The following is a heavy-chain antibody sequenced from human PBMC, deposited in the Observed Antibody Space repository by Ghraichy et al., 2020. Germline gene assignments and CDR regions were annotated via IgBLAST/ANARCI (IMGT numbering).Heavy chain of an antibody. J-gene: IGHJ4*02. CDR2: TYYRSKWYN. Sequence: SETLSLTCAISGDSVSSNSAAWNWIRQSPSRGLEWLGRTYYRSKWYNDYAVSVKSRITINPDTSKNQFSLQLNSVTPEDTAVYYCARVNTQPDYGDYGLFDYWGQGTLVTVSS. D-gene: IGHD4-17*01. CDR1: GDSVSSNSAA. CDR3: ARVNTQPDYGDYGLFDY. V-gene: IGHV6-1*01.